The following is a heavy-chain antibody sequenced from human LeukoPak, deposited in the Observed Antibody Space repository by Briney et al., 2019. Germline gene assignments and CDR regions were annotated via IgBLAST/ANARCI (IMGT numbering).Heavy chain of an antibody. Sequence: ASVKVSCKASGYTFTGYYMHWVRQAPGQGLEWMGWINPNSGGTNYAQKFQGRVTMTRDTSISTAYMELSRLRSDDTAVYYCASELPQLIEAVAGPCLVDWGQGTLVTVSS. CDR2: INPNSGGT. D-gene: IGHD6-19*01. CDR1: GYTFTGYY. CDR3: ASELPQLIEAVAGPCLVD. J-gene: IGHJ4*02. V-gene: IGHV1-2*02.